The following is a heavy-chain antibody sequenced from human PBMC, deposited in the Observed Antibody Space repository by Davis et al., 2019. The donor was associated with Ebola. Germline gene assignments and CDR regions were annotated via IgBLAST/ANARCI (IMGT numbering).Heavy chain of an antibody. CDR3: ARPRIAAELMDV. V-gene: IGHV1-3*01. Sequence: AASVKVSCKASGYTFTSYAMHWVRQAPGQRLEWMGWINAGNGNTKYSQKFQGRVTITRDTSASTAYMELSSLRSEDTAVYYCARPRIAAELMDVWGQGTTVTVSS. CDR2: INAGNGNT. CDR1: GYTFTSYA. J-gene: IGHJ6*02. D-gene: IGHD6-13*01.